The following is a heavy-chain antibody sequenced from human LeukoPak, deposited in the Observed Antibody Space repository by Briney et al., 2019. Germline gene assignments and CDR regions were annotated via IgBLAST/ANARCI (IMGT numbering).Heavy chain of an antibody. D-gene: IGHD3-22*01. CDR3: AGDIVVVISSYFDY. V-gene: IGHV3-23*01. J-gene: IGHJ4*02. CDR2: ISGSGGST. CDR1: GFTFSSYA. Sequence: PGGSLRLPCAASGFTFSSYAMSWVRQAPGKGLEWVSAISGSGGSTYYADSVKGRFTISRDNSKNTLYLQMNSLRAEDTAVYYCAGDIVVVISSYFDYWGQGTLVTVSS.